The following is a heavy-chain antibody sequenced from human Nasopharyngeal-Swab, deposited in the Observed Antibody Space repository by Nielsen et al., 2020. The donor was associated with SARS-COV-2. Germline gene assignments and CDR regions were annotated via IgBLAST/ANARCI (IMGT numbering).Heavy chain of an antibody. CDR1: GFSLSTSGVG. J-gene: IGHJ4*02. V-gene: IGHV2-5*02. Sequence: SGPTLVKPTQTLTLTCTFSGFSLSTSGVGVGWIRQPPGKALEWLALIYWDDDKRYSPSLESRLTTTKDTSKNQVVLTMTNMDPVDTATYYCAHSSSTAYYFDYWGQGTLVTVSS. D-gene: IGHD6-13*01. CDR2: IYWDDDK. CDR3: AHSSSTAYYFDY.